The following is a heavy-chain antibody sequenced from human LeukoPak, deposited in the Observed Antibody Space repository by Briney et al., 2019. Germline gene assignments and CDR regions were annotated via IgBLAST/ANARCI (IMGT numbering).Heavy chain of an antibody. J-gene: IGHJ4*02. CDR2: ISYDGSNK. Sequence: PGGSLRLSCAASGFTFSSYGMHWVRQAPGKGLEWVAVISYDGSNKYYADSVKGRFTISRDNSKNTLYLQMNSLRAEDTAVYYCAKDLTDSSSVNYFDYWGQGTLVTVSS. CDR3: AKDLTDSSSVNYFDY. D-gene: IGHD6-6*01. CDR1: GFTFSSYG. V-gene: IGHV3-30*18.